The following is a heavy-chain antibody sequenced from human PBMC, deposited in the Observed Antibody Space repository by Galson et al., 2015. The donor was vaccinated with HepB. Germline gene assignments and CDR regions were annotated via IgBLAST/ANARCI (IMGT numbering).Heavy chain of an antibody. J-gene: IGHJ6*02. D-gene: IGHD6-6*01. Sequence: SLRLSCAASGFTFNSYGMHWVRQAPGRGLEWVAVIWYDGNNKYYADSVKGRFTISRDNFKNTLYLQMNSLRAEDTAVYFCARVAARRPPAYYYYHMDVWGQGTTVTVSS. V-gene: IGHV3-33*01. CDR2: IWYDGNNK. CDR3: ARVAARRPPAYYYYHMDV. CDR1: GFTFNSYG.